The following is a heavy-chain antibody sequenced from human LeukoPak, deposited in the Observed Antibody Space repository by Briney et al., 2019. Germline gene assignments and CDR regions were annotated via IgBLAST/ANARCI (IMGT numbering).Heavy chain of an antibody. J-gene: IGHJ4*02. Sequence: PGGSLRLSCAASGLSFTNHATSWVRQAPGEGRQWVSTISAMAGTTFYADSVWGRLTISRDPSNNPRYLRMGGMRVDDTAVYYCARGGAYDYGLFDVWGQGTLVTVSS. D-gene: IGHD3-10*01. V-gene: IGHV3-23*01. CDR2: ISAMAGTT. CDR3: ARGGAYDYGLFDV. CDR1: GLSFTNHA.